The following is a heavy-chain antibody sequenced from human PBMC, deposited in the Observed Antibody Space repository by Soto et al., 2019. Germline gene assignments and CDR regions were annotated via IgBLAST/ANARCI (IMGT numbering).Heavy chain of an antibody. J-gene: IGHJ4*02. CDR1: GFTFSRYT. CDR3: ARSGGSYFGPFDS. D-gene: IGHD1-26*01. V-gene: IGHV3-30-3*01. Sequence: ESGGGVVQPGRSLRLSCAASGFTFSRYTMHWVRQAPGKGLEWVAVISYDGSNKYYADSVKGRFTISRDNSKNTLYVQMKSLRAEDTAVFYCARSGGSYFGPFDSWGQGTLVTVSS. CDR2: ISYDGSNK.